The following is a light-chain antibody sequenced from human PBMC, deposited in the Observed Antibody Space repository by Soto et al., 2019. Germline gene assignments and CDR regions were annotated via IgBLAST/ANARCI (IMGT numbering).Light chain of an antibody. CDR2: GAS. Sequence: EIVMTQSPATLSVSPGERATLSCRASQSVSSKLAWYQQKPGQAPRLLIYGASTRATGVPARFSGSGSGTEFTLTISSLHSEDSAVYYCQQYNEWPPWTFGQGTKVEVK. J-gene: IGKJ1*01. V-gene: IGKV3-15*01. CDR3: QQYNEWPPWT. CDR1: QSVSSK.